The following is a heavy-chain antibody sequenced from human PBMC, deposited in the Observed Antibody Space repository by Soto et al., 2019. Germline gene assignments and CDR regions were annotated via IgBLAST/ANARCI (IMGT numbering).Heavy chain of an antibody. CDR2: ISSGSSYI. D-gene: IGHD3-10*01. V-gene: IGHV3-21*01. CDR3: ARDILSGGAYPDS. Sequence: GGSLSLSCAASGFTFSSYTMNWVRQAPGKGLGWISSISSGSSYIYYAGSVKGRFTISRDNAKNSLFLQMNSLRADDTAVYYCARDILSGGAYPDSWGQGTKVTVSS. CDR1: GFTFSSYT. J-gene: IGHJ5*01.